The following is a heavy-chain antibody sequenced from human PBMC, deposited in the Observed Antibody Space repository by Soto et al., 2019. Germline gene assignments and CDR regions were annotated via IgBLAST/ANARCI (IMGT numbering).Heavy chain of an antibody. CDR1: GYTFTNYD. CDR3: SRDRPVASGGSYD. V-gene: IGHV1-46*01. CDR2: VNPSDGST. J-gene: IGHJ4*02. D-gene: IGHD5-12*01. Sequence: QVHLVQSGAEVRKPGAAVKVSCKASGYTFTNYDMHWVRQATGQGLEWGGIVNPSDGSTNSAQKVTGRVTITRDTYTSTVYMELSSLGSEDTAMYYCSRDRPVASGGSYDWGEVNLVTVAA.